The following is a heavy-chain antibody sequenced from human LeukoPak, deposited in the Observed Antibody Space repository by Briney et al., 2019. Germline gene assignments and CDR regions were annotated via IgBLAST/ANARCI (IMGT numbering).Heavy chain of an antibody. J-gene: IGHJ4*02. CDR3: ARDWFESGWHLDY. CDR1: GFAFIGFG. V-gene: IGHV3-30*13. CDR2: ISKDGSHE. Sequence: GGSLRLSCAASGFAFIGFGMHWVRQPPGKGREWVSLISKDGSHEFYADSVKGRFTISRDNFKNSLFLDMASLGPEDTAVYYCARDWFESGWHLDYWGQGALVTVSS. D-gene: IGHD6-19*01.